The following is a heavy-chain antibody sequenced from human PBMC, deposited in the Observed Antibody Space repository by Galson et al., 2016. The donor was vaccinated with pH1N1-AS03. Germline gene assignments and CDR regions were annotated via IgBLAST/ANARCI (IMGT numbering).Heavy chain of an antibody. D-gene: IGHD1-1*01. CDR2: ISSNSAPT. CDR3: AKVGGVFDWNDYNYMDV. Sequence: SLRLSCAASGFTFDKYTMTWVRQAPGKGLEWISSISSNSAPTYYADSLKGRFTVSRDNAKNSLYLQMDSLSAEDTAVYYCAKVGGVFDWNDYNYMDVWGTGTTVTVAS. J-gene: IGHJ6*03. V-gene: IGHV3-21*01. CDR1: GFTFDKYT.